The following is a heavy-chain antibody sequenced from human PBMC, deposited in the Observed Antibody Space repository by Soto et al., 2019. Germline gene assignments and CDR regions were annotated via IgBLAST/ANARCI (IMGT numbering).Heavy chain of an antibody. Sequence: EVRLVESGGDFVQPGGSLRLSCEAYGFTFRNDWMSWVRQAPGKGPEWVASIKPDGSEEHYVDSVEGRFTISRDNTKNSLFLQMNALRAEDTAIYYCARGGHWGQGTLVTVSS. CDR2: IKPDGSEE. J-gene: IGHJ4*02. CDR1: GFTFRNDW. V-gene: IGHV3-7*01. CDR3: ARGGH.